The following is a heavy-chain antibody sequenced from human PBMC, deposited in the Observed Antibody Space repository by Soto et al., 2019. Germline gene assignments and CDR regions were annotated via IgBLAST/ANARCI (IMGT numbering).Heavy chain of an antibody. D-gene: IGHD2-15*01. CDR3: AKDIRYCSGGSCSPQIYYYGMDV. Sequence: GGSLRLSCAASGFTFDDYTMHWVRQAPGKGLEWVSLISWDGGSTYYADSVKGRFTISRDNSKNSLYLQMNSLRTEDTALYYCAKDIRYCSGGSCSPQIYYYGMDVWGQGTTVTVSS. CDR2: ISWDGGST. CDR1: GFTFDDYT. J-gene: IGHJ6*02. V-gene: IGHV3-43*01.